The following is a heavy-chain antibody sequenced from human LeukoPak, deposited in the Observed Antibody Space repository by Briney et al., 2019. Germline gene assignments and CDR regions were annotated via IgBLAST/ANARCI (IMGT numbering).Heavy chain of an antibody. CDR2: ISAYNGNT. Sequence: ASVKVSCKASGYTFTSYGISWVRQAPGQGLEWMGWISAYNGNTNYAQKLQGRVTMTTDTSTSTAYMELRSLRSDDTAVYYCARGYCSSTSCHDLGVAVSDWGQGTLVTVSS. CDR3: ARGYCSSTSCHDLGVAVSD. J-gene: IGHJ4*02. V-gene: IGHV1-18*01. D-gene: IGHD2-2*01. CDR1: GYTFTSYG.